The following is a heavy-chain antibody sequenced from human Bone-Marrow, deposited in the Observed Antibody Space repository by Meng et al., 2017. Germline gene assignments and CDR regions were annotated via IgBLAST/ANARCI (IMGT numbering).Heavy chain of an antibody. J-gene: IGHJ6*02. Sequence: SVKVSCKASGYTFTSYYMHWVRQAPGQGLEWMGGIIPICGTANYAQKFQGRVTITADESTSTAYMELSSLRSEDTAVYYCARDQLHGSGGDYHRDVYYYYGMDVWGQGTTVTVSS. CDR3: ARDQLHGSGGDYHRDVYYYYGMDV. V-gene: IGHV1-69*13. CDR1: GYTFTSYY. D-gene: IGHD4-17*01. CDR2: IIPICGTA.